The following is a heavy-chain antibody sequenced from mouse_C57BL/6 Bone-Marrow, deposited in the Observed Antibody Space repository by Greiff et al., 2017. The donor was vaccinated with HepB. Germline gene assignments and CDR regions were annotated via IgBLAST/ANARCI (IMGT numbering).Heavy chain of an antibody. CDR3: ASPYEDEEGWFAY. D-gene: IGHD2-3*01. CDR2: INPSSGYT. J-gene: IGHJ3*01. V-gene: IGHV1-7*01. CDR1: GYTFTSFW. Sequence: QVQLQQSGAELAKPGASVKLSCKASGYTFTSFWMHWVKLRPVQGLEWIGYINPSSGYTKYNQKFKDNATLTADKSSSTAYMQMGNLAYDDSAVYYRASPYEDEEGWFAYWGQGTLVTVSA.